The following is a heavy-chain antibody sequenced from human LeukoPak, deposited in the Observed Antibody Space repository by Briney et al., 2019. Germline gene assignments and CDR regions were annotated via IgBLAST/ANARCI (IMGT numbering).Heavy chain of an antibody. D-gene: IGHD3-9*01. J-gene: IGHJ5*02. Sequence: PSETLSLICTVSGVSISTYYWSWIRQPPGKGLEWIGYIYSSGSSNYNPSLKSRVTISVDTSKNQLSLKLSSVTAADTAVYYCARYVDMWWFDPWGQGIPVTVSS. CDR1: GVSISTYY. CDR2: IYSSGSS. CDR3: ARYVDMWWFDP. V-gene: IGHV4-59*01.